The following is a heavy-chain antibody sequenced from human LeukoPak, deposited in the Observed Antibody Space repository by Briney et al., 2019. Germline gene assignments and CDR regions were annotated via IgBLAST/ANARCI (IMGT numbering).Heavy chain of an antibody. CDR3: ARHSGYHSTMYLDY. CDR2: ITAVFRSV. Sequence: ASVKVSCKTSGGTFNSYAISWVRQAPGQGLEWMGGITAVFRSVNYAQRFQGRVTTTADEFMRTVYMELSSLRSEDTAVYYCARHSGYHSTMYLDYWGQGTLVTVSS. CDR1: GGTFNSYA. J-gene: IGHJ4*02. V-gene: IGHV1-69*13. D-gene: IGHD3-22*01.